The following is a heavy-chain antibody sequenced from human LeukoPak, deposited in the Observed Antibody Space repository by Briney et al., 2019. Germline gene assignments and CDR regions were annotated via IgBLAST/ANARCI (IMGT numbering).Heavy chain of an antibody. CDR1: GFTFSSYW. CDR3: ARADLVVAATYHAFDI. CDR2: INSDGSST. V-gene: IGHV3-74*01. J-gene: IGHJ3*02. Sequence: PGGSLRLSCAASGFTFSSYWMHWVRQAPGKGLVWVSRINSDGSSTTYADSVKGRFTISRDNAKNTLYLQMNSLRAEDTAVYYCARADLVVAATYHAFDIWGQGTMVTVSS. D-gene: IGHD2-15*01.